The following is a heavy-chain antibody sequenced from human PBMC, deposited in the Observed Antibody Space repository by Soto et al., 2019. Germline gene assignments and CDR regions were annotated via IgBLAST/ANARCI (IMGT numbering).Heavy chain of an antibody. CDR2: VRQDGSQT. CDR3: VRDGLSGWHFDY. CDR1: GFSFRNFW. J-gene: IGHJ4*02. Sequence: PGGSLRLSCEASGFSFRNFWMSWIRQVPGKGLEWVANVRQDGSQTYLVDSVQGRFTISRDNTKNSLYLQMNSLRAEDAAAYYCVRDGLSGWHFDYWGQGTLVTVSS. V-gene: IGHV3-7*03. D-gene: IGHD6-19*01.